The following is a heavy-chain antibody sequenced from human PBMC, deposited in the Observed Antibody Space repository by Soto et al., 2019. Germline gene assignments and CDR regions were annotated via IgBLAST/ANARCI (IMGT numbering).Heavy chain of an antibody. J-gene: IGHJ4*02. CDR1: GDSISSNTAA. CDR2: TFYRSKWFN. CDR3: ARDELHYKTPFDS. Sequence: QTLSLTCGISGDSISSNTAAWNWIRQSPSRGLEWLGRTFYRSKWFNDYAVSVKSRITITPETSKNQFSLHLNSVTPEDTAIYYCARDELHYKTPFDSWGQGTLVTVSS. D-gene: IGHD3-10*01. V-gene: IGHV6-1*01.